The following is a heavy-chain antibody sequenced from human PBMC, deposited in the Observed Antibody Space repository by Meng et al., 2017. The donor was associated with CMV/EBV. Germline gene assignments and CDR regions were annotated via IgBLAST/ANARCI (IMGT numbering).Heavy chain of an antibody. Sequence: SGFTFSSYAMSWVRQAPGKGLEWVSAISGSGGSTYYADSVKGRFTISRDNSKNTLYLQMNSLRAEDTAVYYCAKDPDSSSWYNWFDPWGQGTLVTVSS. V-gene: IGHV3-23*01. CDR2: ISGSGGST. D-gene: IGHD6-13*01. CDR1: GFTFSSYA. CDR3: AKDPDSSSWYNWFDP. J-gene: IGHJ5*02.